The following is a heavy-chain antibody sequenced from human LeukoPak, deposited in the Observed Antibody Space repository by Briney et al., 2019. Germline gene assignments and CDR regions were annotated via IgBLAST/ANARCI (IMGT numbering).Heavy chain of an antibody. Sequence: SVKVSCKASGGTFSSCAISWVRQAPGQGLERMGGIIPISGTANYAQKFQGRVTITADKSTSTAFMELSSLRSEDTAVYYCASLCCGSYYMDVWGKGTTVTVSS. V-gene: IGHV1-69*06. D-gene: IGHD2-15*01. CDR2: IIPISGTA. CDR3: ASLCCGSYYMDV. CDR1: GGTFSSCA. J-gene: IGHJ6*03.